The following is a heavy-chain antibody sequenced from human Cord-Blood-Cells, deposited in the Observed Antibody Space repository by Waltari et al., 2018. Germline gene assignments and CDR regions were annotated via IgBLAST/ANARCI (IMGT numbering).Heavy chain of an antibody. J-gene: IGHJ4*02. D-gene: IGHD6-6*01. CDR2: TDPIVGTQ. CDR3: ARRYSSSPAYYFDY. V-gene: IGHV1-69*12. Sequence: QVQLVQSGAEVKKPGSSVKVSCKASGGTFSSYALSWVRQAPGQGLEWMGGTDPIVGTQTYAKRVQGIVTITADEPRRTDYMERSSLRSEDTAVYYCARRYSSSPAYYFDYWGQGTLVTVSS. CDR1: GGTFSSYA.